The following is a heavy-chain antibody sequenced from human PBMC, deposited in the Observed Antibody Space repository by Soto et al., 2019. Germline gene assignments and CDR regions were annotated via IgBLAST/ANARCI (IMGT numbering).Heavy chain of an antibody. Sequence: ASVKVSCKASGYTFTSYGISWVRQAPGQGLEWMGWISAYNGNTNYAQKLQGRVTMTTDTSTSTAYMELRSLRSDDTAVYYCARTSPPNYYDSSGYVGYWGQGTLVTVSS. D-gene: IGHD3-22*01. CDR3: ARTSPPNYYDSSGYVGY. J-gene: IGHJ4*02. CDR1: GYTFTSYG. CDR2: ISAYNGNT. V-gene: IGHV1-18*01.